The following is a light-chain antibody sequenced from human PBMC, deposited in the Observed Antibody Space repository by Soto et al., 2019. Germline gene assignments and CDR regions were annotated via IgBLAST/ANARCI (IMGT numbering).Light chain of an antibody. Sequence: EVVLTQSPATLSVSPGGRATLSCRASQSVSTNLAWYQQKPGQSPMLLIYGASTRATGIPARFSGNGSGTEFTLTISSLQSEDFAVYYCQQYDDWTPYTFGQGTKLETK. J-gene: IGKJ2*01. CDR1: QSVSTN. V-gene: IGKV3-15*01. CDR2: GAS. CDR3: QQYDDWTPYT.